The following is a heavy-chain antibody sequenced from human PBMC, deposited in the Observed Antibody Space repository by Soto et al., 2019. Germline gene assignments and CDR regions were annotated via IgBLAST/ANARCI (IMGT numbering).Heavy chain of an antibody. CDR3: ARFSGNAFDV. V-gene: IGHV4-39*01. Sequence: QLQLQESGPGLVKPSETLSLACTVSSGSITSDSYNWDWIRQPPGKGLQWIGTIYYTGSTDYNPSLKIRVMISADTSNNQFSMKLKSVTAADTAVYYFARFSGNAFDVWGHGTAVIVSP. J-gene: IGHJ3*01. CDR1: SGSITSDSYN. CDR2: IYYTGST.